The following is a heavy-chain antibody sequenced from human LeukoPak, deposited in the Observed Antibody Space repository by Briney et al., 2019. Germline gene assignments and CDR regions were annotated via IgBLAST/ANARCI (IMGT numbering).Heavy chain of an antibody. D-gene: IGHD6-13*01. CDR3: VKDRSSSWYSFDY. Sequence: GGSLRLSCTASGFTFDDYAMHWVRQAPGKGLEWVSGVDWNSGSVDYADSVKGRFTISRDNAKNSLYLQMNSPRPEDTALYYCVKDRSSSWYSFDYWGQGILVTVSS. CDR1: GFTFDDYA. CDR2: VDWNSGSV. V-gene: IGHV3-9*01. J-gene: IGHJ4*02.